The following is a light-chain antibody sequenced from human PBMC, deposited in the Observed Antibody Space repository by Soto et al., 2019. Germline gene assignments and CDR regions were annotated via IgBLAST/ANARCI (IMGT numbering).Light chain of an antibody. CDR3: QQSSGIPYT. V-gene: IGKV1-39*01. CDR1: QNIGTY. Sequence: DIQMTQSPASLSASVGDRVTVTCRASQNIGTYLNWYQQQPGKAPKLLIYAASTLQSGVPSRFXGSGSGTXXXXXXXSLQPEDFATYYCQQSSGIPYTFGQGTKAEIK. J-gene: IGKJ2*01. CDR2: AAS.